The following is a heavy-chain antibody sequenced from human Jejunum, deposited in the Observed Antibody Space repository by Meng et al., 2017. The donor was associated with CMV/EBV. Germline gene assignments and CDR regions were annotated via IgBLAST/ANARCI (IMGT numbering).Heavy chain of an antibody. V-gene: IGHV3-66*01. J-gene: IGHJ4*02. D-gene: IGHD1-26*01. Sequence: EGQLVESGGNLVQPGESLRLSCAASGLTVSSNYMSWLRQAPGKGLEWVSILYSSGITYYADSVKGRFTISRDNSKNTLYFQMNTLRAEDTAVYYCARWSGTYYDYWGQGTLVTASS. CDR3: ARWSGTYYDY. CDR2: LYSSGIT. CDR1: GLTVSSNY.